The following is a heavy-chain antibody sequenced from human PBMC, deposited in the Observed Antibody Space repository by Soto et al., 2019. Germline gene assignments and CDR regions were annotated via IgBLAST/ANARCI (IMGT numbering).Heavy chain of an antibody. CDR1: GFTFSGSA. CDR2: IRSKANSYAT. Sequence: GGSLRLSCAASGFTFSGSAMHWVRQASGKGLEWVGRIRSKANSYATAYAASVKGRFTISRDESKNTAYLQMNSLKTEDTAVYYCTRPVYGGDVAFDIWGQGTMVTVSS. J-gene: IGHJ3*02. V-gene: IGHV3-73*01. D-gene: IGHD4-17*01. CDR3: TRPVYGGDVAFDI.